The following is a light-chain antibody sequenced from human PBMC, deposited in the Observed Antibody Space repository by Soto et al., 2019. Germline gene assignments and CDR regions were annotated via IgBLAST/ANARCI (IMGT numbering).Light chain of an antibody. V-gene: IGKV3-20*01. Sequence: EIVLTQSPGTLSLSPGERATLSCRASQSISSKYLAWYQQKPGQAPRLLMYGASSRATGVPDRFSGSGSETGFTLTISRLEAEDFAVYYCQHPWTFGQGTKVEI. CDR2: GAS. CDR3: QHPWT. J-gene: IGKJ1*01. CDR1: QSISSKY.